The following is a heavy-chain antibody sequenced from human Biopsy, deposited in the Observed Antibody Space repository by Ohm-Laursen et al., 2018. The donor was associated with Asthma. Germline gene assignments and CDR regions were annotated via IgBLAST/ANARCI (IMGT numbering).Heavy chain of an antibody. CDR1: GGTFSNFA. J-gene: IGHJ6*02. Sequence: ASVKVSCKAPGGTFSNFAISWVRQAPGQGLEWLGGIMTVFGTTNYAQKVQGRVTITADESTSTAYMEVTSLRSEDTAIYYCARCQVGYSSGWSLLLKKIYYSGMDVWGQGTAVIVSS. CDR3: ARCQVGYSSGWSLLLKKIYYSGMDV. CDR2: IMTVFGTT. V-gene: IGHV1-69*13. D-gene: IGHD6-19*01.